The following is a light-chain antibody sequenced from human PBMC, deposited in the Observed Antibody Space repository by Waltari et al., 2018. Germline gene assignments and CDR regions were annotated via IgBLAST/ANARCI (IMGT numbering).Light chain of an antibody. Sequence: DIQMTQSTSSLSAAVGDRVTITCRASQSINTDLNWYQQRPGKAPKLLDYAASSLDSGVPSRFSGSGSGTDFTLTISSLLPEDFATYYCQQSYSIPPFNFGPGTKVDIK. CDR2: AAS. J-gene: IGKJ3*01. V-gene: IGKV1-39*01. CDR3: QQSYSIPPFN. CDR1: QSINTD.